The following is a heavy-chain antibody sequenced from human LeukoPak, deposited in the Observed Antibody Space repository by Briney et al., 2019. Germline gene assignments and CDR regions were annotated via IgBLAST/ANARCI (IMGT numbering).Heavy chain of an antibody. D-gene: IGHD3-22*01. Sequence: ASVKVSCKASGYTFTGYYMHWVRQAPGQGLEWMGWINPNSGGTNYAQKFQGRVTMTRDTSISTAYMELSRLRSDDTAVYYCARDGPYYDSSGYHIPFDYWGQGTLVTVSS. CDR3: ARDGPYYDSSGYHIPFDY. J-gene: IGHJ4*02. CDR2: INPNSGGT. CDR1: GYTFTGYY. V-gene: IGHV1-2*02.